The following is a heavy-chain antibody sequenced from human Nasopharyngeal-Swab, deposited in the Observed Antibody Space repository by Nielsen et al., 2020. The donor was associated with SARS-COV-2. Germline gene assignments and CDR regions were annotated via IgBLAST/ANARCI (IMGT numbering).Heavy chain of an antibody. CDR1: GFTFSSYG. Sequence: GGSLRLSCAASGFTFSSYGMHWVRQAPGKGLEWVAVIWYDGSNKYYADSVKGRFTISRDNSKNTLYLQMNSPRAEDTAVYYCARDGMVGATGVDYWGQGTLVTVSS. D-gene: IGHD1-26*01. CDR2: IWYDGSNK. J-gene: IGHJ4*02. V-gene: IGHV3-33*01. CDR3: ARDGMVGATGVDY.